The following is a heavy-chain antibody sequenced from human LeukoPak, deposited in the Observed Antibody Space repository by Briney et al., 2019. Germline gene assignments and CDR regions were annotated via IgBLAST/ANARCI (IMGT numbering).Heavy chain of an antibody. CDR2: TVSEIDGGTT. D-gene: IGHD1-7*01. Sequence: TGGSLRLSCAASGFTFNYAWMSWVRQVPGKGLEWVGQTVSEIDGGTTDYAAPMKGRFTISRDDSKSTLYLQMNSLKIEDTAVYYCTTDEDWNYARKDVWGQGATVIVSS. CDR3: TTDEDWNYARKDV. V-gene: IGHV3-15*04. J-gene: IGHJ6*02. CDR1: GFTFNYAW.